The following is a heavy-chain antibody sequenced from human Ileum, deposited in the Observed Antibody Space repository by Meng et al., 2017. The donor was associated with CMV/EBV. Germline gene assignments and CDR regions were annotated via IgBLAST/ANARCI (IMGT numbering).Heavy chain of an antibody. D-gene: IGHD6-13*01. J-gene: IGHJ3*02. Sequence: GESLKISCAASGFNFSSYAMSWVRQAPGKGLEWVSAISGSGGSTYYADSVKGRFTISRDNSKNTLYLQMNSLRAEDTAVYYCAKEGYEGAFDIWGQGTMVTVSS. CDR2: ISGSGGST. CDR3: AKEGYEGAFDI. CDR1: GFNFSSYA. V-gene: IGHV3-23*01.